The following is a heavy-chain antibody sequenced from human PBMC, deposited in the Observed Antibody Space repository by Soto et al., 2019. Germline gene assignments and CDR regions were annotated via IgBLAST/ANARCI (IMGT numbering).Heavy chain of an antibody. J-gene: IGHJ4*02. CDR2: ISSSGTTI. D-gene: IGHD6-13*01. V-gene: IGHV3-48*03. CDR3: VRFGGAAAGPGDY. CDR1: EFTISSYE. Sequence: GGSLRLSCVASEFTISSYEMNWVRQAPGKGLEWVSYISSSGTTIYYTDSVKGRFTISRDNAKKSLYLQMNSLRAEDTALYYCVRFGGAAAGPGDYWGQGTLVTVSS.